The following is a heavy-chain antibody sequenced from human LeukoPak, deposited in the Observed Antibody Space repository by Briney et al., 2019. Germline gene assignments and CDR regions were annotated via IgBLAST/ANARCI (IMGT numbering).Heavy chain of an antibody. CDR2: IHYTGST. CDR1: AGSIRSVSYT. J-gene: IGHJ4*02. V-gene: IGHV4-39*07. Sequence: SETLSLTCTVSAGSIRSVSYTWGWIRQPPGKGLECIGSIHYTGSTYYNPSLKSRVTISVDTSKNQFSLKLTSVTAEDTAVYYCTRVPTYYYDSSGSEAVDYWGQGTLVTVSS. D-gene: IGHD3-22*01. CDR3: TRVPTYYYDSSGSEAVDY.